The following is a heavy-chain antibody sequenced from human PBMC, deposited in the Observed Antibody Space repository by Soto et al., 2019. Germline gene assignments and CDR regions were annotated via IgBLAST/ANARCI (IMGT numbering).Heavy chain of an antibody. J-gene: IGHJ4*02. CDR2: ILSDGSNN. D-gene: IGHD3-22*01. V-gene: IGHV3-30*18. CDR3: AKMGSSYDSSGYLPFGY. Sequence: LRRPCAAGPFSLSRNVMHCFRLSPGKGLEWVAVILSDGSNNSYADSAKGWFTLSRDNSKNTLYLQMNSLRAEDMAVYYCAKMGSSYDSSGYLPFGYWGQGALVNVSS. CDR1: PFSLSRNV.